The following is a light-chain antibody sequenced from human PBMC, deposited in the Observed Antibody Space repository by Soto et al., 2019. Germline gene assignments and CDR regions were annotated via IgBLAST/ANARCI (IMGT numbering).Light chain of an antibody. J-gene: IGLJ1*01. Sequence: QSVLTQPASVSGSPGQSITISCTGTSSDVGGYKHVSWYQQHPDKAPKLMIYVVSNRPSGVSNRFSGSKSGNTASLTISGLQAEDVADYYCGSYTSSDTPYVFGTGTKVTVL. CDR1: SSDVGGYKH. CDR3: GSYTSSDTPYV. V-gene: IGLV2-14*01. CDR2: VVS.